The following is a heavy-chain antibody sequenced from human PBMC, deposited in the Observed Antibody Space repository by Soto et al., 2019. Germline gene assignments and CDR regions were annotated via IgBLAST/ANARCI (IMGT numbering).Heavy chain of an antibody. D-gene: IGHD3-9*01. J-gene: IGHJ3*02. CDR3: ARALILTGYYIHDAFDI. CDR2: IYYSGST. Sequence: SETLSLTCTVSGGSISSSSYYWGWIRQPPGKGLEWIGSIYYSGSTNYNPSLKSRVTISVDTSKNQSSLKLSSVTAADTAVYYCARALILTGYYIHDAFDIWGQGTMVT. V-gene: IGHV4-39*07. CDR1: GGSISSSSYY.